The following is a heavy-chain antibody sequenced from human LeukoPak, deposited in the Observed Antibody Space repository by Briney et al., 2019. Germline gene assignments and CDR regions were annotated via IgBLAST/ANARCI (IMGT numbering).Heavy chain of an antibody. D-gene: IGHD5-12*01. CDR1: GFTFSSYG. J-gene: IGHJ4*02. V-gene: IGHV3-33*01. CDR2: IWYDGSNK. Sequence: PGRSLRLSCAASGFTFSSYGMHWVRQAPGKGLEWVAVIWYDGSNKYYADSVKGRFTISRDNSKNTLYLQMNSLRAEDTAVYYCARDPLTGSGYDEVLSYWGQGTLVTVSS. CDR3: ARDPLTGSGYDEVLSY.